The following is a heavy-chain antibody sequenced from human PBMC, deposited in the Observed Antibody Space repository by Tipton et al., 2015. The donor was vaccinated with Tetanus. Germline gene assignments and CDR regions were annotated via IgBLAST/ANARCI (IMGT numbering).Heavy chain of an antibody. CDR2: IYYSGST. V-gene: IGHV4-31*03. J-gene: IGHJ5*02. CDR3: ARDGGDPPKGLDP. CDR1: GGSISSGGYY. Sequence: TLSLTCTVSGGSISSGGYYWSWIRQHPGKGLEWIGYIYYSGSTYYNPSLKSRVTISVDTSKNQFSLKLSSVTAADTAVYYCARDGGDPPKGLDPWGQGTLVTVSS. D-gene: IGHD2-21*02.